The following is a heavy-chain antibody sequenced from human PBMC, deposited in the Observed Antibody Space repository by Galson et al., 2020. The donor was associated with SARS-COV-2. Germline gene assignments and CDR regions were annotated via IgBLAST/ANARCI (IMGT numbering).Heavy chain of an antibody. CDR1: GFTFSNYV. Sequence: GGPLRLSCAASGFTFSNYVMHWVRQAPGKGPEWVAVISSDGSNSFYADSLKGRFTISRDNSTSTLYLQMNSLRAEDTAVYYCARGGEWELPYYFDYWGQGTLVTVSS. J-gene: IGHJ4*02. CDR2: ISSDGSNS. CDR3: ARGGEWELPYYFDY. V-gene: IGHV3-30*04. D-gene: IGHD1-26*01.